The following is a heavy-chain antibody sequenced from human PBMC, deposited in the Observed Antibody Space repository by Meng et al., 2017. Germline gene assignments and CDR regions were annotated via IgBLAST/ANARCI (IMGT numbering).Heavy chain of an antibody. CDR2: IWNDGSYK. Sequence: QVQLLEAGGGFVQPGRSLTLSCAASGFTFSSYGMHWVRQAPGKGLEWVAVIWNDGSYKNHADSVKGRFTISRDNSKNTLYLQMNSLRAEDTAMYYCARGAVAGSGGGNWFDLWGQGTLVTVSS. V-gene: IGHV3-33*01. CDR3: ARGAVAGSGGGNWFDL. J-gene: IGHJ5*02. CDR1: GFTFSSYG. D-gene: IGHD6-19*01.